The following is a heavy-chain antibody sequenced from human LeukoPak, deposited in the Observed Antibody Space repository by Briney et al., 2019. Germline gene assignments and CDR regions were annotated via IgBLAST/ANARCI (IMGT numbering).Heavy chain of an antibody. J-gene: IGHJ4*02. CDR2: ISYDGSNK. Sequence: GGSLRLSCAASGFTFSSYWMHWVRQAPGKGLEWVAVISYDGSNKYYADSVKGRFTISRDNSKNTLYLQMNSLRAEDTAVYYCARVVGPDDSSGYYSGGYFDYWGQGTLVTVSS. V-gene: IGHV3-30-3*01. CDR1: GFTFSSYW. D-gene: IGHD3-22*01. CDR3: ARVVGPDDSSGYYSGGYFDY.